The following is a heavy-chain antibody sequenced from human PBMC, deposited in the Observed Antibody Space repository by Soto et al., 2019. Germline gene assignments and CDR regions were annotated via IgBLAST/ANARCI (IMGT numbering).Heavy chain of an antibody. D-gene: IGHD3-10*01. J-gene: IGHJ5*02. V-gene: IGHV1-69*06. Sequence: QVQLVQSGAEVKKPGSSVKVSCKASGGTFSSYAISWVRQAPGQGLEWMGGIIPIFGTANYAQKFQGRVTITADKSTSTAYMGLSSLRSEDTAVYYCARDQVTMVRGVITGWFDPWGQGTLVTVSS. CDR3: ARDQVTMVRGVITGWFDP. CDR2: IIPIFGTA. CDR1: GGTFSSYA.